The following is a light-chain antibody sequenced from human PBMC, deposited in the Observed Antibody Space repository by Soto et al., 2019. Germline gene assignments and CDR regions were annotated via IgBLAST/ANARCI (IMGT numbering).Light chain of an antibody. CDR2: EVS. CDR1: SSDVGGYNY. Sequence: QSALTQPASVSGSPGQSITISCTGTSSDVGGYNYVSWYQQHPGKAPKLMIYEVSNRPSGVSNRFSGSRSGNTASLTISGLQAEDEADYYCPSYTSSSTVVFGGGTQLTVL. CDR3: PSYTSSSTVV. J-gene: IGLJ2*01. V-gene: IGLV2-14*01.